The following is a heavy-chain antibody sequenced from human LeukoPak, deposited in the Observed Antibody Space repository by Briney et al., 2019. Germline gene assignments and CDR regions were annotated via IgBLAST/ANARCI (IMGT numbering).Heavy chain of an antibody. CDR3: AGGVGYCSGGSCYSVDY. CDR1: GGSISSYY. Sequence: TSETLSLTCTVSGGSISSYYWSWIRQPPGKVLEWIGYIYYSGSTNYNPSLKSRVTISVDTSKNQFSLKLSSVTAADTAVYYCAGGVGYCSGGSCYSVDYWGQGTLVTVSS. V-gene: IGHV4-59*01. CDR2: IYYSGST. D-gene: IGHD2-15*01. J-gene: IGHJ4*02.